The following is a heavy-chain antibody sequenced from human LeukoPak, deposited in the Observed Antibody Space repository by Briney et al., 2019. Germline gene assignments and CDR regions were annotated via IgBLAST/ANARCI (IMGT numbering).Heavy chain of an antibody. CDR3: AKESRRITMVRGGEGMDV. CDR2: ITASGVSA. V-gene: IGHV3-23*01. J-gene: IGHJ6*02. Sequence: PGGSLRLSCAASGFTFDIFAMSWVRQAPGKGLEWVSFITASGVSANYADFGKGRFTISRDNSKNTLYLQMNNLRGEDTAVYYCAKESRRITMVRGGEGMDVWGQGTTVTVSS. CDR1: GFTFDIFA. D-gene: IGHD3-10*01.